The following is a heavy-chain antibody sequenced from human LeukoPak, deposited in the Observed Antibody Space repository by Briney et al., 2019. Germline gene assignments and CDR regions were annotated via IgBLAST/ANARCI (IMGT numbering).Heavy chain of an antibody. CDR3: AKENKSGYYDFWSGYSTYYFDY. Sequence: GGSLRLSCAASGFTFSSYAMSWVRQAPGKGLEWVSAISGSGGSTYYADSVKGRFTISRDNSKNTLYLQMNSLRAEDTAVYYCAKENKSGYYDFWSGYSTYYFDYWGQRTLVTVSS. CDR1: GFTFSSYA. V-gene: IGHV3-23*01. J-gene: IGHJ4*02. D-gene: IGHD3-3*01. CDR2: ISGSGGST.